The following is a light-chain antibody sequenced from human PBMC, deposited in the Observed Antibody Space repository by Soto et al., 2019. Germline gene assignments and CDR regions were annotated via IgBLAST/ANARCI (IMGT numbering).Light chain of an antibody. CDR3: SSYTSSSTRV. CDR2: EVS. Sequence: QSALTQPASVSGSPGQSITISCPGNTSDVGGYNYVSWYQQHPGKAPKPMIYEVSNRPSGVSNRFSGSKSGNTASLTISGLQAEDEADYYCSSYTSSSTRVFGGGTKLTVL. J-gene: IGLJ3*02. V-gene: IGLV2-14*01. CDR1: TSDVGGYNY.